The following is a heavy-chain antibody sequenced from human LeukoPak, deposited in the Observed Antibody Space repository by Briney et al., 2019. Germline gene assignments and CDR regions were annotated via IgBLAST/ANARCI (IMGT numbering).Heavy chain of an antibody. V-gene: IGHV3-23*01. D-gene: IGHD3-22*01. CDR3: AKAPRYYDTSGYYAY. CDR1: GFTFSSNA. Sequence: GGSLRLSCAASGFTFSSNAMTWVRQAPGKVLEWVSGISGIGASTYYADSVKGRFTISRDNSKNTLYLQMNSLRVADTAVYYCAKAPRYYDTSGYYAYWGQGTLVTVSS. CDR2: ISGIGAST. J-gene: IGHJ4*02.